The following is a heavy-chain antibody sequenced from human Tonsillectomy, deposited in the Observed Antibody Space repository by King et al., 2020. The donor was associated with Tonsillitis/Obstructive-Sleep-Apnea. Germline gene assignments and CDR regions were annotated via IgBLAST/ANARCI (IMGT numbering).Heavy chain of an antibody. CDR3: ARRTNYGSGSHENNWFDP. J-gene: IGHJ5*02. CDR2: IYPGDSDT. D-gene: IGHD3-10*01. Sequence: EVQLVESGAEVKKPGESLKISCKGSGYSFTSYWIGWVRQMPGKGLEWMGIIYPGDSDTRYSPSFQGQVTISADKSISTAYLQWSSLKASDTAMYYCARRTNYGSGSHENNWFDPWGQGTLVTVSS. CDR1: GYSFTSYW. V-gene: IGHV5-51*03.